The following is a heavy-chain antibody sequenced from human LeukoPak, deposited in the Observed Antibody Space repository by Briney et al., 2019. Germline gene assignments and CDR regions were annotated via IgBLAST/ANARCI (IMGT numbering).Heavy chain of an antibody. V-gene: IGHV4-4*07. CDR3: AREETTRSQRAFDY. J-gene: IGHJ4*02. CDR1: NVSISSYF. Sequence: SETLSLTCSVSNVSISSYFWSCIRQPAGKGLEWIGRIHISGTTNYNPSLRSRVTMSIDTSKNQFSLELSSVTAADTAVYFCAREETTRSQRAFDYWGQGTLVTVST. CDR2: IHISGTT. D-gene: IGHD2-15*01.